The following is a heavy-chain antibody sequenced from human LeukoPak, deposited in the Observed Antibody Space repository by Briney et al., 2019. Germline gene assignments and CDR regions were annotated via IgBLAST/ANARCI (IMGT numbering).Heavy chain of an antibody. CDR3: ARQIGSSGYFDF. V-gene: IGHV5-51*01. Sequence: GESLKISCXGSGYSFTSYWIAWLREMSGKGLEWMGIIYPGDSGTRYSPSFKGQVTISADKSINTAYLQWSGLKASDTAMYYCARQIGSSGYFDFWGQGTLVTVSS. CDR1: GYSFTSYW. D-gene: IGHD6-19*01. CDR2: IYPGDSGT. J-gene: IGHJ4*02.